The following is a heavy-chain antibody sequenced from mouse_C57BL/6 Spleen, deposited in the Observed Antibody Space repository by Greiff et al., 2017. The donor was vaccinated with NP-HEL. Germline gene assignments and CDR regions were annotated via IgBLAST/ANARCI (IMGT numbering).Heavy chain of an antibody. CDR2: ISYDGSN. Sequence: VQLQQSGPGLVKPSQSLSLTCSVTGYSITSGYYWNWIRQFPGNKLEWMGYISYDGSNNYNPSLKNRISITRDTSKNQFFLKLNSVTTEDTATYYCARGDGNYGMVYYFDYWGQGTTLTVSS. CDR3: ARGDGNYGMVYYFDY. J-gene: IGHJ2*01. V-gene: IGHV3-6*01. D-gene: IGHD2-1*01. CDR1: GYSITSGYY.